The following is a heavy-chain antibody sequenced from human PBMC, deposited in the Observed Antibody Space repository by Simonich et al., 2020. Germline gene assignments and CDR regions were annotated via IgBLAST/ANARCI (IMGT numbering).Heavy chain of an antibody. CDR2: INPNRGGT. D-gene: IGHD6-13*01. Sequence: QVQLVQSGAEVKKPGASVKVSCKASGYTFTGYYMHGVRQAPGQGLEWMGWINPNRGGTNYAQKFQGRVTMTRDTSISTAYMELSRLRSDDTAVYYCARDSYSSWYFDLWGRGTLVTVSS. V-gene: IGHV1-2*02. CDR3: ARDSYSSWYFDL. CDR1: GYTFTGYY. J-gene: IGHJ2*01.